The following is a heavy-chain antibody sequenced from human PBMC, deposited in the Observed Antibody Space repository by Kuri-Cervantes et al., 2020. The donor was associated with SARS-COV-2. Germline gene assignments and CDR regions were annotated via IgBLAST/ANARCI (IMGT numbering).Heavy chain of an antibody. J-gene: IGHJ4*02. CDR3: ARDKGLGYPFDY. V-gene: IGHV3-21*01. Sequence: GESLKISCAASGFTFSSYSMNWVRQAPGKGLEWVSSISSSSSYIYYADSVKGRFTISRDNAKNSLYLQMNSLRAEDTAVYYCARDKGLGYPFDYWGQGTLVTVSS. D-gene: IGHD5-18*01. CDR1: GFTFSSYS. CDR2: ISSSSSYI.